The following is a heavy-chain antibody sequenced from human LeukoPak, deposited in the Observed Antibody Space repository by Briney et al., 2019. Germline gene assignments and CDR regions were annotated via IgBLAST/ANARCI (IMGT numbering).Heavy chain of an antibody. CDR2: IYHSGST. V-gene: IGHV4-4*02. CDR1: GGSISSNNW. CDR3: ARHYKSTRTTVFDY. D-gene: IGHD4-11*01. J-gene: IGHJ4*02. Sequence: SETLSLTCAVSGGSISSNNWWIWVRQPPGKGLEWIGEIYHSGSTTYNPSLKSRVTISVDKSKNQFSLRLSSVSAADTAVYYCARHYKSTRTTVFDYWGRGTLVTVSS.